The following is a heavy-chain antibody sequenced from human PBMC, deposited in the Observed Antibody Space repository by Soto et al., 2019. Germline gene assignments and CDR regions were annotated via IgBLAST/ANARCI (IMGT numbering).Heavy chain of an antibody. D-gene: IGHD6-13*01. CDR3: ARCYSSSWYSLGVVDYYYGMDV. V-gene: IGHV4-61*01. CDR1: GGSVSSGSYY. CDR2: IYYTGST. Sequence: SETMSLTCTVSGGSVSSGSYYWSWIRQHPGRGLEWIGYIYYTGSTNYTPSLKSRVTMSVDTSKNQFSLKLSSVTAADTSVYYCARCYSSSWYSLGVVDYYYGMDVWGQGTTVTVSS. J-gene: IGHJ6*02.